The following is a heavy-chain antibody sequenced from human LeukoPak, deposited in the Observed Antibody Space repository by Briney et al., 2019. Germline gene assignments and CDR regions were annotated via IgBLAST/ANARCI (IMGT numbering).Heavy chain of an antibody. V-gene: IGHV3-48*03. CDR3: ARLGGDTYYYGSGSFLTYGMDV. J-gene: IGHJ6*04. D-gene: IGHD3-10*01. Sequence: GGSLRLSCAASGFTFSSYEMNWVRQAPGKGLEWVSYISSSGSTIYYADSVKGRFTISRDNAKSSLYLQMNSLRAEDTAVYYCARLGGDTYYYGSGSFLTYGMDVWGKGTTVTVSS. CDR1: GFTFSSYE. CDR2: ISSSGSTI.